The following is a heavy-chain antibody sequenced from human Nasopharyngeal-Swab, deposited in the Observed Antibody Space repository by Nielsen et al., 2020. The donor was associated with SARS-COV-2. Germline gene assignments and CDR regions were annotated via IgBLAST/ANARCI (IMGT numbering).Heavy chain of an antibody. Sequence: WIRQPPGKGLEWVGRIKSKTDGGTTDYAAPVKGRFTISRDDSKNTLYLQMNSLKTEDTAVYYCTRESCSDGNCYWGDYFDLWGQGTLVTVSS. CDR2: IKSKTDGGTT. D-gene: IGHD2-15*01. CDR3: TRESCSDGNCYWGDYFDL. V-gene: IGHV3-15*01. J-gene: IGHJ4*02.